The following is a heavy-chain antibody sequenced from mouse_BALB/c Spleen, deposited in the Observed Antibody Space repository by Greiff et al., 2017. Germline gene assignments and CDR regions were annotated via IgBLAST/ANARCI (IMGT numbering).Heavy chain of an antibody. CDR1: GFTFSSYT. Sequence: DVKLVESGGGLVKPGGSLKLSCAASGFTFSSYTMSWVRQTPEKRLEWVATISSGGSYTYYPDSVKGRFTISRDNAKNTLYLQMSSLKSEDTAMYYCTRGNYDGYGMDYWGQGTSVTVAS. J-gene: IGHJ4*01. V-gene: IGHV5-6-4*01. CDR2: ISSGGSYT. D-gene: IGHD2-3*01. CDR3: TRGNYDGYGMDY.